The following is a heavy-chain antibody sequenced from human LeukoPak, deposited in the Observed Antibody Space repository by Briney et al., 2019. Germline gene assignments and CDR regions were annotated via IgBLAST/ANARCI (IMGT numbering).Heavy chain of an antibody. CDR3: ARMVSTIEWGARLDY. CDR2: IYYSGST. V-gene: IGHV4-59*01. CDR1: GGSISSYY. D-gene: IGHD5-24*01. J-gene: IGHJ4*02. Sequence: SETLSLTCTVSGGSISSYYWSWIRQPPGKGLEWIGYIYYSGSTNYNPSLKSRVTISVDTSKNQFSLKLSSVTAADTAVYYCARMVSTIEWGARLDYWGQGTLVTVSS.